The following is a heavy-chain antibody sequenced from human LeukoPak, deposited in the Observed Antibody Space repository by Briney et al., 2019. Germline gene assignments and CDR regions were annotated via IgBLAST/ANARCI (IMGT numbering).Heavy chain of an antibody. CDR2: INPNSGGT. Sequence: ASVKVSCKASGYTFTGYYVHWVRQAPGQGLEWMGWINPNSGGTNYAQKFQGRVTMTRDTSISTAYMELSRLRSDDTAVYYCARDTGVGFCCPPNYYYYMDVWGKGTTVTVSS. J-gene: IGHJ6*03. V-gene: IGHV1-2*02. CDR3: ARDTGVGFCCPPNYYYYMDV. CDR1: GYTFTGYY. D-gene: IGHD4-23*01.